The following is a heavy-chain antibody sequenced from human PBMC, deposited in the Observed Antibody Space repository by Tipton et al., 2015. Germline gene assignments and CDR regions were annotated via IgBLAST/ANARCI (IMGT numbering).Heavy chain of an antibody. CDR3: ARASFTEGGSVDAMDV. V-gene: IGHV4-4*02. J-gene: IGHJ6*02. D-gene: IGHD2-15*01. CDR2: IYHSGST. CDR1: GGSISSSNW. Sequence: TLSLTCAVSGGSISSSNWWSWVRQPPGKGLEWIGEIYHSGSTNYNPSLKSRVTISVDKSKNQFSLKLSSVTAADTAVYYCARASFTEGGSVDAMDVWGQGTTVTVSS.